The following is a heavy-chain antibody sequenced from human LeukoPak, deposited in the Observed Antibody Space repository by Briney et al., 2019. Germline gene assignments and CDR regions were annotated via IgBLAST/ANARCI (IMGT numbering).Heavy chain of an antibody. V-gene: IGHV4-39*01. CDR1: GGSISSSSYY. Sequence: SETLSLTCTVSGGSISSSSYYWGWIRQPPGKGLEWIGSIYYSGTTYHNPSLQSRVTISVDTSKDQFSLKLSSVTAADTAVYYCARHGVVVTSPVDYWGQGTLVTVSS. J-gene: IGHJ4*02. CDR3: ARHGVVVTSPVDY. CDR2: IYYSGTT. D-gene: IGHD3-22*01.